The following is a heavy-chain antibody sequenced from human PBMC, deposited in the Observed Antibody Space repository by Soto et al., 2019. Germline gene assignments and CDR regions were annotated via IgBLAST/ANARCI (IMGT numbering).Heavy chain of an antibody. CDR1: GGSISSCCYY. J-gene: IGHJ3*02. V-gene: IGHV4-31*03. Sequence: PSETLSLTCTVSGGSISSCCYYWSWIRQHPGKGLEWIGYIYYSGSTYYNPSLKSRVTISVDTSKNQFSLKLSSVTAADTAVYYCARSDDYGDRELDAFDIWGQGTMVTVSS. CDR3: ARSDDYGDRELDAFDI. CDR2: IYYSGST. D-gene: IGHD4-17*01.